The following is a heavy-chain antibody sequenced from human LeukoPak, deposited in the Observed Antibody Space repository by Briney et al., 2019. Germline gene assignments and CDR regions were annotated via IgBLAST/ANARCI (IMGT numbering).Heavy chain of an antibody. D-gene: IGHD4-17*01. CDR1: GFTFSSYA. Sequence: GGSLRLSCAASGFTFSSYAMHWVRQAPGKGLEWVAVISYDGSNKYYADSVKGRFTISRDNSKNTLYLQMNSLRAGDTAVYYCARDLNGALDYWGQGTLVTVSS. V-gene: IGHV3-30-3*01. CDR3: ARDLNGALDY. J-gene: IGHJ4*02. CDR2: ISYDGSNK.